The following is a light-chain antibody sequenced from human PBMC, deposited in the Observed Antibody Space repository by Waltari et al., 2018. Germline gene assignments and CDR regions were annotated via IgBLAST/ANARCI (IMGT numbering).Light chain of an antibody. CDR2: DVR. CDR3: CSYAGSYTWV. CDR1: SSDVGGYNY. V-gene: IGLV2-11*01. Sequence: QSALTQPRSVSGSPGQSVTISCTGTSSDVGGYNYVSWYQQHPGKAPKLMIYDVRKLPSGVPERFSGSKSGNTASLPISGLQAEDEADYYCCSYAGSYTWVFGGGTKLTV. J-gene: IGLJ3*02.